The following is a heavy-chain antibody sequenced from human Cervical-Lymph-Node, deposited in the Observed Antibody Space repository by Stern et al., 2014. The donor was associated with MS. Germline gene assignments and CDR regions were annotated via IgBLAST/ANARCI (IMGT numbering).Heavy chain of an antibody. CDR2: INGGGDFV. J-gene: IGHJ4*02. V-gene: IGHV3-11*01. CDR3: TRDPRLLDY. CDR1: GFIFSDHY. Sequence: VQLEESGGGLVKPGGSLRLSCAASGFIFSDHYMTWIRQVPGQGLECLSYINGGGDFVNYADSVMCLFTISRDNAKNSLFLQMNSLTTEDTAVYYCTRDPRLLDYWGQGTLVTVSS.